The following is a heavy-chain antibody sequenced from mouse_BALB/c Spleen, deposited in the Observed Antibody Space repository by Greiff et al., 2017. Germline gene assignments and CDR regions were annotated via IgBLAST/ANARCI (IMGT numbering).Heavy chain of an antibody. CDR3: ARQKGSYGSAMDC. D-gene: IGHD1-1*01. J-gene: IGHJ4*01. V-gene: IGHV5-12-2*01. Sequence: VGFGGGLGPPGGFPEPPCSTFGFPFSSYSNALGRPAPEKRLGWVAYISKGGGSTYYPDTVKGRFTISRDKAKNTLYLQMSSLKSEDTAMYYCARQKGSYGSAMDCWGQGTSVTVSS. CDR2: ISKGGGST. CDR1: GFPFSSYS.